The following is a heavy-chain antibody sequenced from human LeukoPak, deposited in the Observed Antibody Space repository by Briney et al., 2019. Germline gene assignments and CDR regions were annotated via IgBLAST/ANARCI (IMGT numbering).Heavy chain of an antibody. Sequence: GGSLRPSCAASGFTFRSYSMNWVRQAPGKGLEWVSSISSSSSYIYYADSVKGRFTISRDNAKNSLYLQMNSLRAEDTAVYCCARDLYGSGSRFDYWGQGTLVTVSS. CDR1: GFTFRSYS. D-gene: IGHD3-10*01. CDR3: ARDLYGSGSRFDY. J-gene: IGHJ4*02. CDR2: ISSSSSYI. V-gene: IGHV3-21*01.